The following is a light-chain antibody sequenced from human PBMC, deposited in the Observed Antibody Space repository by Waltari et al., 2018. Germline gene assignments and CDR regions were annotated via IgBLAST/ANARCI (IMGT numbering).Light chain of an antibody. CDR2: DLS. Sequence: QSALTQPRSVSGSPGQSVTISCTGTSGDVGGNNYVSWYQQHPGKAPKVMIYDLSRRPSGVPDRFSGSRSDNPASLTISGVQAEDEADYYCCSYAGSYTWVFGGGTKVTVL. CDR1: SGDVGGNNY. J-gene: IGLJ3*02. V-gene: IGLV2-11*01. CDR3: CSYAGSYTWV.